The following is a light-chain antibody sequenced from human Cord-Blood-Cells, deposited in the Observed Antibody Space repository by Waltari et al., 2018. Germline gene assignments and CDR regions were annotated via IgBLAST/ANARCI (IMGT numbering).Light chain of an antibody. CDR3: QTYNSAPFT. J-gene: IGKJ3*01. CDR1: QGISNY. CDR2: AAS. V-gene: IGKV1-27*01. Sequence: DIQMTQSPSSLSASVGARVTITCRASQGISNYFAWYQQKPGKVPKLLIYAASTLQSGVPSRFSGRGSGTDFTVTISRLQPEDVATYYCQTYNSAPFTFGPGTKADI.